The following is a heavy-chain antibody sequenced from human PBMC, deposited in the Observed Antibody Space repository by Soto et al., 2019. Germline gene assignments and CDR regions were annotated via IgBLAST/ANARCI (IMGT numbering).Heavy chain of an antibody. D-gene: IGHD3-16*02. CDR3: ARRLHLGELSLSPEYYFDY. Sequence: SETLSLTCTVSGGSISSSSYYWGWIRQPPGKGLEWIGSIYYSGSTYYNPSLKSRVTISVDTSKNQFSLKLSSVTAADTAVYYCARRLHLGELSLSPEYYFDYWGQGTLVTVSS. CDR1: GGSISSSSYY. J-gene: IGHJ4*02. V-gene: IGHV4-39*01. CDR2: IYYSGST.